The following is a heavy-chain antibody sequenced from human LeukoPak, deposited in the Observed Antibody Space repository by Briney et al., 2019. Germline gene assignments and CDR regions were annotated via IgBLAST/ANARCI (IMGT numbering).Heavy chain of an antibody. CDR2: IKEDGSEK. CDR3: ATWGPWSYFDY. V-gene: IGHV3-7*01. D-gene: IGHD7-27*01. Sequence: ETLSLTCTVSGGSISSTSYYWGWIRQPPGKGLEWVANIKEDGSEKYYVDSVKGRFAISRDNAKNSLYLQMNSLRAEDTAVYYCATWGPWSYFDYWGQGTLVTVSS. CDR1: GGSISSTSYY. J-gene: IGHJ4*02.